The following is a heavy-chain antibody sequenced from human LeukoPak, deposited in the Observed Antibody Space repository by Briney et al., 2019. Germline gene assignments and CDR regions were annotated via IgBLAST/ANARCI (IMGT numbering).Heavy chain of an antibody. J-gene: IGHJ4*02. D-gene: IGHD1-26*01. CDR2: ISSSSSYI. CDR1: AFTFSSYS. Sequence: GGSLRLSCAASAFTFSSYSMNWVRQAPGKGLEWVSSISSSSSYIYYADSVKGRFTISRDNAKNSLYLQMNSLRAEDTAVYYCARDWDGSYFPLADYWGQGTLVTVSS. V-gene: IGHV3-21*01. CDR3: ARDWDGSYFPLADY.